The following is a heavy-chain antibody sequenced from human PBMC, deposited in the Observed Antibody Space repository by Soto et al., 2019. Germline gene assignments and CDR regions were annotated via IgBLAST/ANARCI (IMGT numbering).Heavy chain of an antibody. CDR2: VYHNGGA. CDR3: GRVVAGATRHTETDS. J-gene: IGHJ5*01. Sequence: SETLSLTCTVSGVSIHNSHSFWAWIRQPPGKGLEFIGSVYHNGGAHYNSSLKSRVTISVDTAHNQVSLRMRSLTAADTAVYYCGRVVAGATRHTETDSWGQGILVT. D-gene: IGHD6-19*01. CDR1: GVSIHNSHSF. V-gene: IGHV4-39*01.